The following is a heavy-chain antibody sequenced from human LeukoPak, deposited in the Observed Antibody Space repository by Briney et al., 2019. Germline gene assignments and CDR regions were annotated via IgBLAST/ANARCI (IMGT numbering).Heavy chain of an antibody. CDR1: GYTFTGYY. CDR3: ARSTTGTVGYGY. V-gene: IGHV1-2*02. J-gene: IGHJ4*02. D-gene: IGHD1-1*01. CDR2: INPNSGGT. Sequence: ASVKVSCKASGYTFTGYYMHWVRQAPGQGLEWMGWINPNSGGTNYAQKFQGRVTMTRDTSISTAYMELSRLRSDDTAVYYCARSTTGTVGYGYWGQGTLVTVSS.